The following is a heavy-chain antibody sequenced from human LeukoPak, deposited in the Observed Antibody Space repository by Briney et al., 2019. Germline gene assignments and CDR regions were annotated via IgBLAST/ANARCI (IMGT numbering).Heavy chain of an antibody. CDR1: GFTFDDYG. Sequence: GGSLRLSCAASGFTFDDYGMSWVRQAPGKGLEWVSGINWNGGTIGYADSVKGRFSISRDNAKNSLFLHMSSLRDGNTAVYYCARDTYGGNSYYHYGMDVWGQGTTVTVSS. CDR3: ARDTYGGNSYYHYGMDV. D-gene: IGHD4-23*01. CDR2: INWNGGTI. J-gene: IGHJ6*02. V-gene: IGHV3-20*04.